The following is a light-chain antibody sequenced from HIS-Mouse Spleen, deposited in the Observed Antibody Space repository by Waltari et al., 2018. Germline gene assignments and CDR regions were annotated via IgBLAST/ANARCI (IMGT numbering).Light chain of an antibody. CDR2: RNN. J-gene: IGLJ3*02. CDR1: SYNIGSNS. V-gene: IGLV1-47*01. CDR3: AAWDDSLSGWV. Sequence: QSVLTQPPSASGTPGQRVTIPCSGSSYNIGSNSVYGYQQLPGPAPKLLIYRNNQRPSGVPDRFSGSKSGTSASLAISGLRSEDEADYYCAAWDDSLSGWVFGGGTKLTVL.